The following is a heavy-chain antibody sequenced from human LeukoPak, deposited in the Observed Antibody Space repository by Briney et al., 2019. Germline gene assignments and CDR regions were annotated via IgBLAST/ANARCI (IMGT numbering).Heavy chain of an antibody. CDR1: GGSFSGYY. Sequence: PSETLSLTCAVYGGSFSGYYWSWIRRPPGKGLEWIGEINHSGSTNYNPSLKSRVTISVDTSKNQFSLTLSSVTAADTAVYYCATNGVTPEYFQHWGQGTLVTVSS. CDR2: INHSGST. D-gene: IGHD3-3*01. V-gene: IGHV4-34*01. CDR3: ATNGVTPEYFQH. J-gene: IGHJ1*01.